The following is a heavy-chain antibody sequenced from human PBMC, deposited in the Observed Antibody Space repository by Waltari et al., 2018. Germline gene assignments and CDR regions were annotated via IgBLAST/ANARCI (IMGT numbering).Heavy chain of an antibody. D-gene: IGHD6-13*01. J-gene: IGHJ4*02. CDR3: AKRIAAAGTPYFDY. CDR1: GFTFSSDA. Sequence: VQLVESGGGLVQPGGSLRLSCAASGFTFSSDAMSWAPRAPGKGLGWVSAISGSGGSTYYADSVKGRFTISRDNSKNTLYLQMNSLRAEDTAVYYCAKRIAAAGTPYFDYWGQGTLVTVSS. CDR2: ISGSGGST. V-gene: IGHV3-23*04.